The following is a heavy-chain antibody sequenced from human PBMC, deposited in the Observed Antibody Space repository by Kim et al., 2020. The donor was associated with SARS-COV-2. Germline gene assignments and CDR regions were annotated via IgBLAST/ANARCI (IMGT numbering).Heavy chain of an antibody. V-gene: IGHV4-34*01. CDR2: INHSGSP. CDR3: ARVVVLPDLVRPNEAYYYG. Sequence: SETLSLTCAVYGGSFSGYSWSWIRQSPGKGLEWIGEINHSGSPNHNPSLKSRVTISRDTSKNQLSLSLSSVTAADTAVYYCARVVVLPDLVRPNEAYYYG. CDR1: GGSFSGYS. D-gene: IGHD2-21*01. J-gene: IGHJ6*01.